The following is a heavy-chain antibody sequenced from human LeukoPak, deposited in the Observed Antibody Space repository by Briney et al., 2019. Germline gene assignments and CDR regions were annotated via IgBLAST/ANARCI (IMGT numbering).Heavy chain of an antibody. Sequence: ASVNVSCKVSGYTLTELSMHWVRQAPGKGLEWMGGFDPEDGETIYAQKFQGRVTMTEDTSTDTAYMELSSLRSEDTAVYYCATNLLWFGESSSDYWGQGTLVTVSS. D-gene: IGHD3-10*01. CDR1: GYTLTELS. CDR2: FDPEDGET. CDR3: ATNLLWFGESSSDY. V-gene: IGHV1-24*01. J-gene: IGHJ4*02.